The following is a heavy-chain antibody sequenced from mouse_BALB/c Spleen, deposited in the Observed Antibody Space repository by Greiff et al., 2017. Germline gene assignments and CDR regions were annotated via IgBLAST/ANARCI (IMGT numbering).Heavy chain of an antibody. V-gene: IGHV7-3*02. J-gene: IGHJ4*01. Sequence: EVQVVESGGGLVQPGGSLRLSCATSGFTFTDYYMSWVRQPPGKALEWLGFIRNKANGYTTEYSASVKGRFTISRDNSQSILYLQMNTLRAEDSATYYCARVQVTMYYWGQGTSVTVSS. CDR1: GFTFTDYY. CDR3: ARVQVTMYY. CDR2: IRNKANGYTT. D-gene: IGHD2-2*01.